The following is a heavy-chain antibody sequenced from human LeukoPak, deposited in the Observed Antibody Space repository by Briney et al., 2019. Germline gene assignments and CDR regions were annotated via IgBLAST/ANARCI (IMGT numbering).Heavy chain of an antibody. D-gene: IGHD3-22*01. CDR2: MNPNSGNT. CDR3: ARGTSGTTQRITMIVVVITEYYFDY. V-gene: IGHV1-8*01. J-gene: IGHJ4*02. Sequence: ASVKVSCKASGYTFTSYDINWVRQATGQGLEWMGWMNPNSGNTGYAQKFQGRVTMTRNTSISTAYMELSSLRSEDTAVYYCARGTSGTTQRITMIVVVITEYYFDYWGQGTLVTVSS. CDR1: GYTFTSYD.